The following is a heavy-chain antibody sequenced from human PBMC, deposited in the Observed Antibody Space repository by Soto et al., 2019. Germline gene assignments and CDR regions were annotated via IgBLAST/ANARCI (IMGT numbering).Heavy chain of an antibody. J-gene: IGHJ3*02. Sequence: QVQLQESGPGLVKPSETLSLTCTVSGDSISNYYWSWIRQPPGKGLEWIGYIYYSGSTHYNPSPKSRVTISLDTSKNQFSLNLSSVTAADTAVYYCARHLWVGSSWYLGALDIWGQGTMVTVSS. D-gene: IGHD6-13*01. CDR2: IYYSGST. V-gene: IGHV4-59*08. CDR3: ARHLWVGSSWYLGALDI. CDR1: GDSISNYY.